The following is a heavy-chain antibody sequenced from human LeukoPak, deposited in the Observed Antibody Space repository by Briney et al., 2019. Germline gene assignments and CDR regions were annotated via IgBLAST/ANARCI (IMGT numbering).Heavy chain of an antibody. CDR2: MNPNSGNT. CDR1: GYTFTSYD. D-gene: IGHD3-9*01. J-gene: IGHJ4*02. CDR3: ARATQYFDWSDY. V-gene: IGHV1-8*01. Sequence: ASVKASCKASGYTFTSYDINWVRQATGQGLEWMGWMNPNSGNTGYAQKFQGRVTMTRNTSISTAYMEPSSLRSEDTAVYYCARATQYFDWSDYWGQGTLVTVSS.